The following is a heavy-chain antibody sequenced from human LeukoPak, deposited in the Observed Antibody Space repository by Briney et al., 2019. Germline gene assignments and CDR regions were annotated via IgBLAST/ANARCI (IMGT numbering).Heavy chain of an antibody. D-gene: IGHD6-6*01. CDR3: AKDLNSQAAHPFDY. CDR2: ISGSGGST. Sequence: GGSLRLSCAPSGFTFSSYPMSWVRQAPGKGLEWVSAISGSGGSTYYADSVKGRFTISRDNSKNTLYLQMNSLRAEDTAVYYCAKDLNSQAAHPFDYWGQGTLVTVSS. CDR1: GFTFSSYP. J-gene: IGHJ4*02. V-gene: IGHV3-23*01.